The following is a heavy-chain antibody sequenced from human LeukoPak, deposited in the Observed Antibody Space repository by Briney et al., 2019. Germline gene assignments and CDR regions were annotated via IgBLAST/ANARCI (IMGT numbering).Heavy chain of an antibody. CDR3: ARGLKEGHYYGDYVVAEFDY. V-gene: IGHV3-48*03. CDR2: ISSSGSTI. J-gene: IGHJ4*02. Sequence: GGSLRLSCAASGFTFSSYEMNWVRQAPGKGLEWVSYISSSGSTIYYADSVKGRFTISRDNAKNSLYLQMNSLRAEDTAVYYCARGLKEGHYYGDYVVAEFDYWGRGTLVTVSS. CDR1: GFTFSSYE. D-gene: IGHD4-17*01.